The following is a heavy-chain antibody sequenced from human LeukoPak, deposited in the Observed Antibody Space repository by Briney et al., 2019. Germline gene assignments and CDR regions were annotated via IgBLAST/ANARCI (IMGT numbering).Heavy chain of an antibody. CDR1: GYTFTSYA. V-gene: IGHV1-3*01. CDR3: ARDQGSVAAAGRNWFDP. D-gene: IGHD6-13*01. CDR2: INAGNGNT. Sequence: ASVKVSCKASGYTFTSYAMHWVRQAPGQRLEWMGWINAGNGNTKYSQKFQGRVTITRDTSASTAYMELSSLRAEDTAVYYCARDQGSVAAAGRNWFDPWGQGTLVTVSS. J-gene: IGHJ5*02.